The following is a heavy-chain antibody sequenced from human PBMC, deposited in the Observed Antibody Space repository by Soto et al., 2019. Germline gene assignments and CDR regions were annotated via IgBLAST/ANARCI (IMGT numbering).Heavy chain of an antibody. CDR1: GGAVSSGNSY. V-gene: IGHV4-61*01. Sequence: SETLSLTCTGSGGAVSSGNSYWSWVRQLPGKGLEWIGYFYYTGSTNYNPSLKSRVTISVDASKNQFSLRLSSLTAADTAVYYCARALILTGYYIHDAFDIWGQGTMVTVS. CDR3: ARALILTGYYIHDAFDI. CDR2: FYYTGST. D-gene: IGHD3-9*01. J-gene: IGHJ3*02.